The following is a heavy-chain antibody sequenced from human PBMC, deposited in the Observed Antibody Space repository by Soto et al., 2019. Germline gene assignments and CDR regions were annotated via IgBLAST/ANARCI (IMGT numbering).Heavy chain of an antibody. CDR3: ARGVATGPFDY. Sequence: GASVKVSCKASGGTFSSYAISWVRQAPGQGLERMGGIIPIFGTANYAQKFQGRVTITADKSTSTAYMELSSLRSEDTAVYYCARGVATGPFDYWGQGTLVTVSS. CDR1: GGTFSSYA. CDR2: IIPIFGTA. V-gene: IGHV1-69*06. J-gene: IGHJ4*02. D-gene: IGHD5-12*01.